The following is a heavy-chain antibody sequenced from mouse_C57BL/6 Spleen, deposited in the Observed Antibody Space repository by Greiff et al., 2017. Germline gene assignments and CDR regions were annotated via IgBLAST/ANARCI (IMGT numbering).Heavy chain of an antibody. CDR2: IDPEDGDT. CDR1: GFTIKDYY. V-gene: IGHV14-1*01. J-gene: IGHJ2*01. Sequence: EVKLMESGAELVRPGASVKLSCTASGFTIKDYYMHWVKQRPAQGLEWICRIDPEDGDTEYASKFQGKATITADTSSNTAYLQLSSLTSEDTAVYYCTAQGYGNYDDFDDWGQGTTLTVSS. D-gene: IGHD2-10*02. CDR3: TAQGYGNYDDFDD.